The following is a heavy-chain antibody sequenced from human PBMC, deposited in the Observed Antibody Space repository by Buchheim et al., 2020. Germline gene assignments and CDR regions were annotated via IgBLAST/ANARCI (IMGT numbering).Heavy chain of an antibody. CDR3: AKLGSYYPGGGVVISDY. D-gene: IGHD1-26*01. J-gene: IGHJ4*02. V-gene: IGHV3-23*01. CDR2: ISGSGGST. CDR1: GFTFSSYA. Sequence: EVQLLESGGGLVQPGGSLRLSCAASGFTFSSYAMSWVRQAPGKGLEWVSAISGSGGSTYYADSVKGRFTISRDNSKNTLYLQRNGRRAEYAAVYYFAKLGSYYPGGGVVISDYWGQGTL.